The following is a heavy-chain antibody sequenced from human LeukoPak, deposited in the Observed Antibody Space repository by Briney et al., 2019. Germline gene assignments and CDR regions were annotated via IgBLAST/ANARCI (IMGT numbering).Heavy chain of an antibody. CDR3: ARYSSSRHRYLFGMDV. J-gene: IGHJ6*02. V-gene: IGHV1-2*02. D-gene: IGHD6-13*01. Sequence: ASVKVSCKASGYTFTGYYMHWVRQAPGQGLEWMGWINPNSGGTNYAQKFQGRVTMTRNTSISTAYMELSSLRSEDTAVYYCARYSSSRHRYLFGMDVWGQGTTVTVSS. CDR1: GYTFTGYY. CDR2: INPNSGGT.